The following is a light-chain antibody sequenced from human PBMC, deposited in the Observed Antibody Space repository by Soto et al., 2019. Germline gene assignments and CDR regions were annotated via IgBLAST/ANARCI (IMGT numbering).Light chain of an antibody. CDR2: SNN. Sequence: QAVVTQPPSASGTPGQRVTISCSGSSSNIGSNTVNWYQQLPGTAPKLLIYSNNQRPSGVPDRFSGSKSGTSASLAISGLQSEDEADYYCAAWDHSLIGSVFGTGTKLTVL. CDR3: AAWDHSLIGSV. J-gene: IGLJ1*01. V-gene: IGLV1-44*01. CDR1: SSNIGSNT.